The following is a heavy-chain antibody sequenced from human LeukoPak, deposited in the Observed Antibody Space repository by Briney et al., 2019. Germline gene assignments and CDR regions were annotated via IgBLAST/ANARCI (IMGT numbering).Heavy chain of an antibody. Sequence: SETLALTCTVSGGSISSISYYWGWIRQPPGKGLEWIGTLYYGGSTYYNPSLKSRVTISVDMSKNQFSLMLSSVTAVDTAVYYCSREDTATATGALDIWGQGTMVTDSS. V-gene: IGHV4-39*01. CDR3: SREDTATATGALDI. D-gene: IGHD5-18*01. J-gene: IGHJ3*02. CDR1: GGSISSISYY. CDR2: LYYGGST.